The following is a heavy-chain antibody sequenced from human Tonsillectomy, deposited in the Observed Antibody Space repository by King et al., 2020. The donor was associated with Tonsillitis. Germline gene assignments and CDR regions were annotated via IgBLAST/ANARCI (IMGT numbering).Heavy chain of an antibody. CDR3: ARDTGGWRTFDF. J-gene: IGHJ4*02. CDR2: INTDSGGA. D-gene: IGHD2-8*02. Sequence: VQLVQSGAEVTRPGASVKVSCQASGYSFSEYSIHWVRQAPGQGLERMGRINTDSGGADYALSFEDRVTLTRDTSITTAYMELRRPRYDDTAVYYCARDTGGWRTFDFWGQGTLVTVSS. CDR1: GYSFSEYS. V-gene: IGHV1-2*06.